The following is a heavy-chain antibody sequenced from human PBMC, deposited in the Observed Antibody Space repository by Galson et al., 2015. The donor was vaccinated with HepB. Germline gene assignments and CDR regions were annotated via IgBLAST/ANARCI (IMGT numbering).Heavy chain of an antibody. D-gene: IGHD2-15*01. CDR3: ATTLFGSGAYRTFDL. J-gene: IGHJ3*01. CDR1: GVTLSSYT. CDR2: ISTNGATI. Sequence: SLRLSCAASGVTLSSYTMNWVRQAPGKELQWISYISTNGATIHYADSVKGRFTIARDNARNSIFLQMNSLRVEDTAVYYCATTLFGSGAYRTFDLWGQGTLVTVSS. V-gene: IGHV3-48*04.